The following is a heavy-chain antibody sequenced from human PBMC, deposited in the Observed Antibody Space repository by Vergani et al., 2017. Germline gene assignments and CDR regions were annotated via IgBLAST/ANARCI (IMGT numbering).Heavy chain of an antibody. CDR2: IYYSGST. CDR3: ARGTKKAAGNDY. D-gene: IGHD6-13*01. Sequence: QLQLQESGPGLVKPSETLSLTCTVSGGSISSSSYYWGWIRQPPGKGLEWIGSIYYSGSTYYNPSLKSRVTISVDTSKNQFSLKLSSVTAADTAVYYCARGTKKAAGNDYWGQGTLVTVSS. CDR1: GGSISSSSYY. J-gene: IGHJ4*02. V-gene: IGHV4-39*07.